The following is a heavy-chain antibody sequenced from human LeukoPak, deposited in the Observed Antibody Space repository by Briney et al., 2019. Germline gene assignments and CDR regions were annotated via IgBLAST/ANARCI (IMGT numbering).Heavy chain of an antibody. CDR2: IYWDDDK. D-gene: IGHD6-13*01. Sequence: ESGPTLVKPTQTLTLTCTFSGFSLSTSGVGVGWIRQPPGKALEWLALIYWDDDKRYSPSLKSRLTITKDTAQNQAVLTMTNTYPVDTATYYCANRRAAAANDYWGQGNLGTVSS. V-gene: IGHV2-5*02. CDR1: GFSLSTSGVG. CDR3: ANRRAAAANDY. J-gene: IGHJ4*02.